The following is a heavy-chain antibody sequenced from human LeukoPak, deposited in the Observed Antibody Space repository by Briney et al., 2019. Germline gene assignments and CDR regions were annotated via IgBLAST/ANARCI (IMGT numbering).Heavy chain of an antibody. CDR2: ISGSGGST. CDR3: AKDPAAVAPDYYYGMDV. CDR1: GFTFSSSA. D-gene: IGHD6-19*01. Sequence: GGSLRLSCAASGFTFSSSAMTWARQAPGKGLEWVSVISGSGGSTYYADSVKGRFTISRDNSKNTLYLQMNSLRAEDTAVYYCAKDPAAVAPDYYYGMDVWGQGTTVTVSS. J-gene: IGHJ6*02. V-gene: IGHV3-23*01.